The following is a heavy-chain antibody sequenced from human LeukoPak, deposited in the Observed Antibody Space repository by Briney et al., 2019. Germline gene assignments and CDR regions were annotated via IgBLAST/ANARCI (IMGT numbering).Heavy chain of an antibody. D-gene: IGHD3-3*01. CDR2: ISSSGSTI. CDR1: GFTFSDYY. CDR3: ARDRPRYGAPGFLDGD. Sequence: GGSLRLSCAASGFTFSDYYMSWIRQAPGKGLEWVSYISSSGSTIYYADSVKGRFTISRDNAKNSLYLQMNSLRAEDTAVYYCARDRPRYGAPGFLDGDWGQGTLVTVSS. J-gene: IGHJ4*02. V-gene: IGHV3-11*04.